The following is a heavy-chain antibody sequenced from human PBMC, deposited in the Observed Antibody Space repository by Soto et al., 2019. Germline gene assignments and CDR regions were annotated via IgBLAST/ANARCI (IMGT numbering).Heavy chain of an antibody. CDR3: ARGRSPGRYDFWSGYYNY. CDR2: INHSGST. Sequence: SETLSLTCAVYGGSFSGYYWSWIRQPPGKGLEWIGEINHSGSTNYNPSLKSRVTISVDTSKNQFSLKLSSVTAADTAVYYCARGRSPGRYDFWSGYYNYWGQGTLVTVSS. V-gene: IGHV4-34*01. D-gene: IGHD3-3*01. CDR1: GGSFSGYY. J-gene: IGHJ4*02.